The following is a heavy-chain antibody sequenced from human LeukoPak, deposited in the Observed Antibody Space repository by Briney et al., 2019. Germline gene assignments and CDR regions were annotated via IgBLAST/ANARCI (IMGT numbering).Heavy chain of an antibody. J-gene: IGHJ4*02. CDR3: ARGLGDSSGYYFDY. D-gene: IGHD3-22*01. Sequence: SETLSLTCAVYCGSFSGYYWSWIRQPPGKGLEWIGEINHSGSTNYNPSLKSRVTISVDTSKNQFSLKLSSVTAADTAVYYCARGLGDSSGYYFDYWGQGTLVTVSS. CDR1: CGSFSGYY. CDR2: INHSGST. V-gene: IGHV4-34*01.